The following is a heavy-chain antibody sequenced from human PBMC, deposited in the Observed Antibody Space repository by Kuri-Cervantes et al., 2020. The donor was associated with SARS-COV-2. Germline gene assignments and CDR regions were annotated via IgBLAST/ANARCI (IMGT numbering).Heavy chain of an antibody. V-gene: IGHV3-73*01. CDR3: TTLIDY. CDR1: GFTFSSYG. J-gene: IGHJ4*02. CDR2: VRGKANNYAT. Sequence: GGSLRLSCAASGFTFSSYGMNWVRQGSGKGLEWVGRVRGKANNYATAYAASVKGRFTISRDDSKNMAYLQMNSLKTEDTAVYYCTTLIDYWGQGALVTVSS.